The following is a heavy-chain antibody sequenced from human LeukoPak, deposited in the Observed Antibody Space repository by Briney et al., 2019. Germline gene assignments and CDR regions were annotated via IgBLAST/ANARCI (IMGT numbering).Heavy chain of an antibody. CDR3: ARGGMTTPMDS. CDR1: GYTFTSYG. CDR2: ITAYNGNT. D-gene: IGHD4-17*01. V-gene: IGHV1-18*01. J-gene: IGHJ4*02. Sequence: ASVKLSCKAFGYTFTSYGNSWVRHAPGQGLEWMGWITAYNGNTNYAQNLQGRVTTTTDTSTSTAFMELRSLRTDDTAVYYCARGGMTTPMDSWGQGTLVTVSS.